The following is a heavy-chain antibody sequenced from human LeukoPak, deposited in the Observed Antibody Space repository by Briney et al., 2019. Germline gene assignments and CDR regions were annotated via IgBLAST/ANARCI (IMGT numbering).Heavy chain of an antibody. J-gene: IGHJ5*02. CDR3: ARHRVFNWNHPIWFDP. D-gene: IGHD1-14*01. CDR1: GGSISITSYY. CDR2: MFNSGST. V-gene: IGHV4-39*01. Sequence: SETLPLTCTVSGGSISITSYYWGWVRQPRGKGLEWIGSMFNSGSTYHNPSLKSRVTISIDTSKNQFSLKLSSVTAADTAVYYCARHRVFNWNHPIWFDPWGQGTLVTVSS.